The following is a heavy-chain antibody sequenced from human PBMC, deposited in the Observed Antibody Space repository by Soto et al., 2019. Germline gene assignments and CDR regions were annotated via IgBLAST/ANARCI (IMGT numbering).Heavy chain of an antibody. CDR3: ARDLNYYDSSDDAFDI. CDR1: GGSISSGGYY. Sequence: SSETLSLTCTVSGGSISSGGYYWSWIRQHPGKGLEWIGYIYYSGSTYYNPSLKSRVTISVDTSKNQFSLKLSSVTAADTAVYYCARDLNYYDSSDDAFDIWGQGTMVTVSS. J-gene: IGHJ3*02. V-gene: IGHV4-31*03. D-gene: IGHD3-22*01. CDR2: IYYSGST.